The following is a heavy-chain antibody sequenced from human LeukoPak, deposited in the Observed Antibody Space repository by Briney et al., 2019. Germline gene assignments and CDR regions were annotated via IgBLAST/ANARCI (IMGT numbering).Heavy chain of an antibody. Sequence: SETLSLTCTVSGGSISSGDYYWSWIRQPLGKGLEWIGYIYYSGSTYYNPSLKSRVTISVDTSKNQFSLKLGSVTAADTAVYSCASAGDYEGWVDPWGQGTLVTVSS. CDR3: ASAGDYEGWVDP. CDR1: GGSISSGDYY. CDR2: IYYSGST. V-gene: IGHV4-30-4*02. J-gene: IGHJ5*02. D-gene: IGHD4-17*01.